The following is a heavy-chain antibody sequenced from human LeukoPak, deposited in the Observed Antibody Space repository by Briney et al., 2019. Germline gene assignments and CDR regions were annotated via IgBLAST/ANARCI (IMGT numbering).Heavy chain of an antibody. D-gene: IGHD3-3*01. J-gene: IGHJ4*02. CDR2: ISGSGGST. Sequence: GGSLRLSCAASGFTFSSCAMSWVRQAPGKGLEWVSAISGSGGSTYYADSVKGRFTISRDNSKNTLYLQMNSLRAEDTAVYYCAKHVLRFLEWLSPFDYWGQGTLVTVSS. V-gene: IGHV3-23*01. CDR1: GFTFSSCA. CDR3: AKHVLRFLEWLSPFDY.